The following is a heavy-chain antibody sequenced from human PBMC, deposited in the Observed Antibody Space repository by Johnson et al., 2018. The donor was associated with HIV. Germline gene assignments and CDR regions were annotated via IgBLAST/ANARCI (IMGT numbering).Heavy chain of an antibody. V-gene: IGHV3-20*04. CDR2: INWNGGST. D-gene: IGHD3-10*01. Sequence: VQLVESGGGVVQPGRSLRLSCAVSGFSFGDYAMNWVRQVPGKGLEWVSGINWNGGSTHYADSVRGRFTISRDNAKNSLYLQMNSLRAEDTAVYYCAGGYGSGSGDAFDIWGQGTMVTVSS. CDR1: GFSFGDYA. J-gene: IGHJ3*02. CDR3: AGGYGSGSGDAFDI.